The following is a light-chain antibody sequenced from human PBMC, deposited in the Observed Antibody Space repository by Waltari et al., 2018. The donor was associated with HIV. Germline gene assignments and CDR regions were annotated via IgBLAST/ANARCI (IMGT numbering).Light chain of an antibody. Sequence: DIQMTQSPSTLSASVGDRVTITCRASQSISAWLAWYQQKPGKAPKILIYRMSSLESGVPSRFSGSGSGTEFTLTISSLQPDDFATYYCQQFSNYQETFGQGTKVEIK. CDR3: QQFSNYQET. CDR2: RMS. V-gene: IGKV1-5*03. J-gene: IGKJ1*01. CDR1: QSISAW.